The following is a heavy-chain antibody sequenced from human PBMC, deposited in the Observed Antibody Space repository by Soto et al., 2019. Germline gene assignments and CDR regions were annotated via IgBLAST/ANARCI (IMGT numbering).Heavy chain of an antibody. Sequence: SETLSLTCSVLDDSISDSRYYWGWIRQSPEKGLEWIGSISHDGHAYYNPPLKGRVTLFADTSRNQFSLKMKSVTVADTALYFCARKVYGDYLGGNWFDPWGQGARVTVSS. V-gene: IGHV4-39*01. CDR2: ISHDGHA. J-gene: IGHJ5*02. D-gene: IGHD4-17*01. CDR3: ARKVYGDYLGGNWFDP. CDR1: DDSISDSRYY.